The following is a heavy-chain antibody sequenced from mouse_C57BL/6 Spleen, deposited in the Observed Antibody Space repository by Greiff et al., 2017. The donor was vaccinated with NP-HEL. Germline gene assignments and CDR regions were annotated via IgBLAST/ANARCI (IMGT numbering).Heavy chain of an antibody. Sequence: EVMLVESGGDLVKPGGSLKLSCAASGFTFSSYGMSWVRQTPDKRLEWVATISSGGSYTYYPDSVKGRFTISRDNAKNTLYLQMSSLKSEDTAMYYCARRDDWYFDVWGTGTTVTVSS. V-gene: IGHV5-6*02. CDR1: GFTFSSYG. CDR3: ARRDDWYFDV. J-gene: IGHJ1*03. CDR2: ISSGGSYT.